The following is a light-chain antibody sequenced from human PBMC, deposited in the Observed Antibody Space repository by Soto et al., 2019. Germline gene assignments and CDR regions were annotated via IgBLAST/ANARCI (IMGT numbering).Light chain of an antibody. Sequence: DIQLTQSPSSLSACVGDRATITCRSRQSISSYLNWYQQKPGKAPELLIYAASSLHSGVPSRFSGSGSGTDFTLTISSLQPEDFATYYCQQSYSTPVTFGQGTRLEN. J-gene: IGKJ5*01. CDR3: QQSYSTPVT. CDR1: QSISSY. V-gene: IGKV1-39*01. CDR2: AAS.